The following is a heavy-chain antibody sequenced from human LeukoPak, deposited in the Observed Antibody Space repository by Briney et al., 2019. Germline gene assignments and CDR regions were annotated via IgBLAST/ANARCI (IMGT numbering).Heavy chain of an antibody. J-gene: IGHJ4*02. CDR3: ARGRIFRDR. CDR1: GFTFSSYS. Sequence: GGSLRLSCAASGFTFSSYSMNWVRQAPGKGLEWVSSISSSSSYIYYADSVKGRLTTSRDNAKNSLYLQMNSLRAEDTAVYYCARGRIFRDRWGQGTLVTVSS. V-gene: IGHV3-21*01. CDR2: ISSSSSYI. D-gene: IGHD2-15*01.